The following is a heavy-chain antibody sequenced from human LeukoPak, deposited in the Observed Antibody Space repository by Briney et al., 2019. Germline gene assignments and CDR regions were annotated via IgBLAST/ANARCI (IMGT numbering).Heavy chain of an antibody. V-gene: IGHV3-23*01. CDR3: AKDPTVTTSRGVGYFDY. J-gene: IGHJ4*02. D-gene: IGHD4-17*01. Sequence: PGGSLRLSCAASGFTFSSYAMSWVRQAPGKGLEWVSAISGSGGSTYYADSVKGRFTISRDNSKTTLYLQMNSLRAEDTAVYYCAKDPTVTTSRGVGYFDYWGQGTLVTVSS. CDR1: GFTFSSYA. CDR2: ISGSGGST.